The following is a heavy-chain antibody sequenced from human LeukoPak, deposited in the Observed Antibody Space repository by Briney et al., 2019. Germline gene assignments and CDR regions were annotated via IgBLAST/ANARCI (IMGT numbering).Heavy chain of an antibody. CDR2: VYTSGST. CDR3: AGRDY. Sequence: SETLSLTCTVSGAPISNYYWSWIRQPAGKALEWIRRVYTSGSTTYNPSFRSRVTMSVDKSKNELSLKLTSVTAADTAVYYCAGRDYWGQGTLVTVSS. CDR1: GAPISNYY. V-gene: IGHV4-4*07. J-gene: IGHJ4*02.